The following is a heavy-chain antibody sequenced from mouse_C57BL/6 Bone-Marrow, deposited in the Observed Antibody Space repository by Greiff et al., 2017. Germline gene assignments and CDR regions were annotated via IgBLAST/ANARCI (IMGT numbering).Heavy chain of an antibody. D-gene: IGHD2-3*01. CDR3: ARHGLLRMDY. V-gene: IGHV5-12*01. CDR1: GFTFSDYY. J-gene: IGHJ4*01. CDR2: ISNGGGST. Sequence: EVQRVESGGGLVQPGGSLKLSCAASGFTFSDYYMYWVRQTPEKRLEWVAYISNGGGSTYYPDTVKGRFTISRDNAKNTLYLQMSRLKSEDTAMYYCARHGLLRMDYWGQGTSVTVSS.